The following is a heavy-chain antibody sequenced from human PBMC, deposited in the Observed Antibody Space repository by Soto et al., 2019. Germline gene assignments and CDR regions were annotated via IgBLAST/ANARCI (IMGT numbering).Heavy chain of an antibody. CDR2: VYYSGST. D-gene: IGHD6-19*01. V-gene: IGHV4-59*01. CDR3: ARGRQWLDD. J-gene: IGHJ4*02. CDR1: GGSISGYY. Sequence: QVQLQESGPGLVKPSETLSLTCTVSGGSISGYYWSWIRQPPGKGLEWIGYVYYSGSTNYNPPLTCRFTISVDTSKHQFSLELNSVTAADTALYYCARGRQWLDDWGQGTLVTVSS.